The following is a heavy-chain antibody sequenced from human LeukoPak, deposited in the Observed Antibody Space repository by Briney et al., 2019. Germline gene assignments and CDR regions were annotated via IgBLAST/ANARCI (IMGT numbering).Heavy chain of an antibody. CDR1: GFTFSSYS. D-gene: IGHD1-1*01. Sequence: GRSLRLSCAASGFTFSSYSMNWVRQAPGKGLEWVSSISSSSSYIYYADSVKGRFTISRDNAKNSLYLQMNSLRAEDTAVYYCARGPLGGTHGAFDIWGQGTMVTVSS. CDR3: ARGPLGGTHGAFDI. V-gene: IGHV3-21*01. J-gene: IGHJ3*02. CDR2: ISSSSSYI.